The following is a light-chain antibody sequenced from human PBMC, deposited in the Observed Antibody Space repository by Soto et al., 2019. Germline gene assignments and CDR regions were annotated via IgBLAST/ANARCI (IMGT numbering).Light chain of an antibody. CDR3: SSYAGSNNLVV. CDR1: SSDVGGYNY. J-gene: IGLJ2*01. Sequence: QSALTQSPSASGSPGQSVTISCTGTSSDVGGYNYVSWYQQHPGKAPKLMIYEVSKRPSGVPDRFSDSKSGNTASLTVSGLQAEDEADYYCSSYAGSNNLVVFGGGTQLTVL. CDR2: EVS. V-gene: IGLV2-8*01.